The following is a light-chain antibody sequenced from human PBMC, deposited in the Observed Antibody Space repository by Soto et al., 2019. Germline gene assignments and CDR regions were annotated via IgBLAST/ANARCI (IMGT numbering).Light chain of an antibody. J-gene: IGLJ2*01. CDR1: SSDVGGYNY. CDR3: CSYTSSSTRV. Sequence: QSALTQPASVSGSPGQSITISCTGTSSDVGGYNYVSWYQQHPGKAPKLMIYDVSNRPSGVSNRFSGSKSGNTASLTISGLQAEDEAAYYCCSYTSSSTRVFGGGTTLTVL. CDR2: DVS. V-gene: IGLV2-14*01.